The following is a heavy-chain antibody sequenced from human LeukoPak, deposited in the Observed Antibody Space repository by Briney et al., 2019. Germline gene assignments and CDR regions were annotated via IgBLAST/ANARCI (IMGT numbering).Heavy chain of an antibody. CDR1: GFTFDDYA. Sequence: GGSLRLSCAASGFTFDDYAMHWVRQAPGKGLEWVSGISWNSGSIGYADSVKGRFTISRDNAKNSLYLQMNSLRAEDTAVYYCARSYYDSPFDYWGQGTLVTVSS. CDR2: ISWNSGSI. J-gene: IGHJ4*02. V-gene: IGHV3-9*01. D-gene: IGHD3-22*01. CDR3: ARSYYDSPFDY.